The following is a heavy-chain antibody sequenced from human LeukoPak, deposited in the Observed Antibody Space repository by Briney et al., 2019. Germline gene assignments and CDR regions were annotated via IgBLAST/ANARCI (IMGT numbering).Heavy chain of an antibody. CDR1: GFTVSSNY. CDR2: IYSGGST. CDR3: ASLVLPPIGNYYYYGMDV. V-gene: IGHV3-53*01. J-gene: IGHJ6*02. D-gene: IGHD3-10*01. Sequence: GGSLRLSCAASGFTVSSNYMSWVRQAPGKGLEWVSVIYSGGSTYYADSVKGRFTISRDNSKNTLYLQMNSLRAEDTAVYYCASLVLPPIGNYYYYGMDVWGQGTMVTVSS.